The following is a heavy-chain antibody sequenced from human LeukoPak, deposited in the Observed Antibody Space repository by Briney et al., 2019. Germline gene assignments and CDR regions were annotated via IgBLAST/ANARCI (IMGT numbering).Heavy chain of an antibody. CDR2: IYYSGST. V-gene: IGHV4-59*01. Sequence: SETLSLTCTVSGGSISSYYWSWIRQPPGKGLEWTGYIYYSGSTNYNPSLKSRVTISVDTSKNQFSLKLSSVTAADTAVYYCAREGDSSGYSWVGFDYWGQGTLVTVSS. CDR1: GGSISSYY. J-gene: IGHJ4*02. CDR3: AREGDSSGYSWVGFDY. D-gene: IGHD3-22*01.